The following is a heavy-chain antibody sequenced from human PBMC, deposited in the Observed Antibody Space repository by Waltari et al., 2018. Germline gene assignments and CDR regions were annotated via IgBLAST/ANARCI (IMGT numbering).Heavy chain of an antibody. V-gene: IGHV1-69*01. J-gene: IGHJ4*02. CDR3: ARAIAYCGGDCYSLYFDY. CDR1: GGTFSSYA. CDR2: IIPSFGTA. Sequence: QVQLVQSGAEVKKPGSSVKVSCKASGGTFSSYAISWVRQAPGQGLEWMGGIIPSFGTANYAQKFQGRVTITADESTSTAYMELSSLRSEDTAVYYCARAIAYCGGDCYSLYFDYWGQGTLVTVSS. D-gene: IGHD2-21*02.